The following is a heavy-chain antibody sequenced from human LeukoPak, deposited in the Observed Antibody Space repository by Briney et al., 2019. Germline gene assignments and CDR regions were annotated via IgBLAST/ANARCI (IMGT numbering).Heavy chain of an antibody. J-gene: IGHJ4*02. V-gene: IGHV4-30-2*01. Sequence: SETLSLTCTVSGGSINSGGYYWSWIRQPPGKGLEWVGYIYHSGSTYYNPSLRSRVTISVDRSKNQFSLKLSSVTAADTAVYYCAREVQQLDAHFDYWGQGTLVTVSS. CDR1: GGSINSGGYY. D-gene: IGHD6-13*01. CDR3: AREVQQLDAHFDY. CDR2: IYHSGST.